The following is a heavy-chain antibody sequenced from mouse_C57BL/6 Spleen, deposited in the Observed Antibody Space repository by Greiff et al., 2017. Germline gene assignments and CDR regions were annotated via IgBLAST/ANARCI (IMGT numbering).Heavy chain of an antibody. J-gene: IGHJ2*01. Sequence: VQLQQSGPVLVKPGASVKMSCKASGYTFTDYYMNWVKQSHGKSLEWIGVINPYNGGTSYNQKFKGKATLTVDKSSSTAYMELNSLTSEDSAVYYCAREELGVFDYWGQGTTLTVSS. CDR2: INPYNGGT. V-gene: IGHV1-19*01. D-gene: IGHD4-1*01. CDR1: GYTFTDYY. CDR3: AREELGVFDY.